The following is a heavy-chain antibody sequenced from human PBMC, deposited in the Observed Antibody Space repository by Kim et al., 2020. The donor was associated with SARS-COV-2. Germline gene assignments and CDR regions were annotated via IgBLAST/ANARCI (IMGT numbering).Heavy chain of an antibody. V-gene: IGHV4-34*01. CDR1: GGSFSGYY. J-gene: IGHJ4*02. CDR2: INHSGST. Sequence: SETLSLTCAVYGGSFSGYYWSWIRQPPGKGLEWIGEINHSGSTNYNPSLKSRVTISVDTSKNQFSLKLSSVTAADTAVYYCASRQRTTYYYGSGSYPFDYWGQGTLVTVSS. CDR3: ASRQRTTYYYGSGSYPFDY. D-gene: IGHD3-10*01.